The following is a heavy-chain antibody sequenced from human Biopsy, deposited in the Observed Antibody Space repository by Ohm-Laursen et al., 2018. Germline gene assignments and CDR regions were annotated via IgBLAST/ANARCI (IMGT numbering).Heavy chain of an antibody. CDR1: GYTFAGYH. Sequence: ASVKVSCKSSGYTFAGYHVHWVRQAPGQGLEWMGWINAKTGDTNYAQKFQGRVTMTRDTSISTAYVDLSSLRSDDTAVYYCTRGGYYYDSLAYYYWFDPWGQGTLVTVSS. CDR2: INAKTGDT. J-gene: IGHJ5*02. D-gene: IGHD3-22*01. V-gene: IGHV1-2*02. CDR3: TRGGYYYDSLAYYYWFDP.